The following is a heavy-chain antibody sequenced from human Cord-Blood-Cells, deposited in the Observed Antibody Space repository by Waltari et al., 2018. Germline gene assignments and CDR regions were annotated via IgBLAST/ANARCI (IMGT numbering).Heavy chain of an antibody. CDR3: AKMTRGYSGYVTDAFYI. CDR1: GYTLTELS. CDR2: FDPEDGET. J-gene: IGHJ3*02. Sequence: KPGASVTVSCTVSGYTLTELSMHWVRQAPGKGLEWMGGFDPEDGETIYAQKFQGRVTMTEDTSTDTAYMELSSLRSEDTAVYYCAKMTRGYSGYVTDAFYIWGQGTMVTVSS. D-gene: IGHD5-12*01. V-gene: IGHV1-24*01.